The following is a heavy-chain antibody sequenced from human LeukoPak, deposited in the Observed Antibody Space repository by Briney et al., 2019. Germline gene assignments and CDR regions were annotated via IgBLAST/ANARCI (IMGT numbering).Heavy chain of an antibody. D-gene: IGHD3-10*01. J-gene: IGHJ4*02. Sequence: GGSLGLSCAASGFTFSSYWMSWVRQAPGKGLEWVANIKKDGSEKYYVDSVKGRFTISRDNAKTSLYLQMNSLRAEDTAVYYCATVYYYGSGSYYAPFDYWGQGTLVTVSS. CDR2: IKKDGSEK. V-gene: IGHV3-7*01. CDR3: ATVYYYGSGSYYAPFDY. CDR1: GFTFSSYW.